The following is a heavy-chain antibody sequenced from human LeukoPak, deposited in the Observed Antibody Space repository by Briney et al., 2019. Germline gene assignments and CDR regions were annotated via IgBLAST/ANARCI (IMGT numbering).Heavy chain of an antibody. J-gene: IGHJ4*02. CDR3: ARLRDYGGNSGGY. D-gene: IGHD4-23*01. V-gene: IGHV4-34*01. CDR1: GGSFSGYY. Sequence: SETLSLTCAVYGGSFSGYYWSWIRQPPGKGLEWIGEINHSGSTNYNPSLKSRVTISVDTSKNQFSLKLSSVAAADTAVYYCARLRDYGGNSGGYWGQGTLVTVSS. CDR2: INHSGST.